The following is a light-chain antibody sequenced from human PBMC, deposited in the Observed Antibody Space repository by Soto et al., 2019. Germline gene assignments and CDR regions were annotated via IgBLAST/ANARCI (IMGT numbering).Light chain of an antibody. Sequence: EIVLTQSPATLSLSPGERATLSCRASQSVSSYLAWYQQKPGQAPRLLIYDAVIRATGIPARFSGSGSGTDFTLTISSLEPEDFAIYYCQQRSNWLTFGGGTKVEIK. CDR3: QQRSNWLT. V-gene: IGKV3-11*01. CDR1: QSVSSY. CDR2: DAV. J-gene: IGKJ4*01.